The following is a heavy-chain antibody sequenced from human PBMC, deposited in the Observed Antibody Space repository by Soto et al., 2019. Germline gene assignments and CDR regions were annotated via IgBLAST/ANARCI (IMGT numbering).Heavy chain of an antibody. CDR3: ARGLFMHNWNYNADAFDI. V-gene: IGHV3-64*01. CDR1: GFSFDTYA. Sequence: PGGSLRLSCAASGFSFDTYAMSWVRQAPGKGLEYVSAISSNGGSTYYANSVKGRFTISRDNSKNTLYLQMGSLRAEDMAVYYCARGLFMHNWNYNADAFDIWGQGTMVTVSS. D-gene: IGHD1-7*01. CDR2: ISSNGGST. J-gene: IGHJ3*02.